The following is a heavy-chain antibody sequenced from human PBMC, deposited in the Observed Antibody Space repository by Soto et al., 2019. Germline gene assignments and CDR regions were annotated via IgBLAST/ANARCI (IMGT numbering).Heavy chain of an antibody. Sequence: GGSLRLSCAASGFTFSSYGMHWVRQAPGKGLEWVAVISYDGSNKYYADSVKGRFTISKDNSKNTLYLQMNSLRAEDTAVYYCAKAHSELRYYYYYMDVWGKGTTVTVSS. CDR1: GFTFSSYG. CDR3: AKAHSELRYYYYYMDV. V-gene: IGHV3-30*18. J-gene: IGHJ6*03. D-gene: IGHD1-7*01. CDR2: ISYDGSNK.